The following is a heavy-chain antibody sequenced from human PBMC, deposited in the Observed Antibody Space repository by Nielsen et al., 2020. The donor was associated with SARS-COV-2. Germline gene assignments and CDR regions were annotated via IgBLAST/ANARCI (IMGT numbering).Heavy chain of an antibody. Sequence: SVKVSCKASGYTFTSYYMHWVRQAPGQGLEWMGGIIPIFGTANYAQKFQGRVTITADESTSTAYMELSSLRSEDTAVYYCARDSKEYSSSWYVFYYYYYGMDVWGQGTTVTVSS. J-gene: IGHJ6*02. CDR2: IIPIFGTA. CDR3: ARDSKEYSSSWYVFYYYYYGMDV. D-gene: IGHD6-13*01. V-gene: IGHV1-69*13. CDR1: GYTFTSYY.